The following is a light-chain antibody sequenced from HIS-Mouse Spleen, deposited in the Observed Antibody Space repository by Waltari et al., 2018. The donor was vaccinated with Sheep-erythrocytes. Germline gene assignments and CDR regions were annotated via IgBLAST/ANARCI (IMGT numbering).Light chain of an antibody. CDR1: ALPKKY. Sequence: SYELTQPPSVSVSPGQTARITCSGDALPKKYAYWYQQKSGRAPVLVIYEDSKRPSGIPARFSGSSSGRMATLTISGAQVEDEADYYCYSTDSSGNGVFGGGTKLTVL. V-gene: IGLV3-10*01. CDR2: EDS. CDR3: YSTDSSGNGV. J-gene: IGLJ2*01.